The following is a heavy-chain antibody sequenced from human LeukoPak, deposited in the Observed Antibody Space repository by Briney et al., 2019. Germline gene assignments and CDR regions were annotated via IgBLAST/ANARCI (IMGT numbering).Heavy chain of an antibody. Sequence: GGSLRLSCAASGFTVSSNYMSWVRQAPGKGLEWVSAISGSGGSTYYADSVKGRFTISRDNSKNTLYLQMNSLRAEDTAVYYCAKSSGWYLDYWGQGTLVTVSS. J-gene: IGHJ4*02. D-gene: IGHD6-19*01. CDR2: ISGSGGST. CDR3: AKSSGWYLDY. CDR1: GFTVSSNY. V-gene: IGHV3-23*01.